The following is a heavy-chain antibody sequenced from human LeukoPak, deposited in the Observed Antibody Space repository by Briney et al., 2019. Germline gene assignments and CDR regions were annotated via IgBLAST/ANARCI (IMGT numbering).Heavy chain of an antibody. CDR1: GYTFTSYG. V-gene: IGHV1-18*01. D-gene: IGHD6-13*01. Sequence: GASVKVSCKASGYTFTSYGISWVRQAPGQGLEWMGWISAYNGNTNYAQKLQGRVTMTTDTSTSTAYMELRSLRSDDTAVYYCARERYSSSWNSSSKIYYFDYWGQGTLVTVSS. CDR3: ARERYSSSWNSSSKIYYFDY. CDR2: ISAYNGNT. J-gene: IGHJ4*02.